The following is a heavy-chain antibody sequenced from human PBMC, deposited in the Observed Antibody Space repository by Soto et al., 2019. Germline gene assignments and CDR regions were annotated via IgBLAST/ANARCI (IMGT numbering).Heavy chain of an antibody. CDR2: IWYDGSKK. V-gene: IGHV3-33*01. J-gene: IGHJ6*01. CDR1: GYTFSSHG. D-gene: IGHD6-25*01. CDR3: ARDPASSMDV. Sequence: QVQLVESGGGVVQPGRSLRLSCAAAGYTFSSHGMRWVRQAPGKGLEWVAAIWYDGSKKCYADSVKGRFTVSRDDSKNTLYLEMNSLRAEDTAVYYCARDPASSMDVWGQGTTVTVSS.